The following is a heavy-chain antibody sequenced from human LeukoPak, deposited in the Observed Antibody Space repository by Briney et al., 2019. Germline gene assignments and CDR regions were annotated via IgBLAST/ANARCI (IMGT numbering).Heavy chain of an antibody. CDR2: INHSGST. J-gene: IGHJ4*02. V-gene: IGHV4-34*01. Sequence: SETLSLTCAVYGGSFSGYYWSWIRQPPGKGLEWIGEINHSGSTNYNPSLKSRVTISVDTSKNQFSLKLSSVTAADTAVYYCARARYSYGYRYYFDCWGQGTLVTVSS. CDR1: GGSFSGYY. D-gene: IGHD5-18*01. CDR3: ARARYSYGYRYYFDC.